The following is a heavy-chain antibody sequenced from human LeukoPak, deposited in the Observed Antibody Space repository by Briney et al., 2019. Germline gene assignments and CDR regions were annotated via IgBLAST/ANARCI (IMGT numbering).Heavy chain of an antibody. Sequence: PAGSLRLSCAASGFTFSSYWMHWVRQVPGKGLVWVSHIKSDGSSTSYADSVKGRFTISRDNAKNTLYLQMNSLRAEDTAVYYCARDRGYGFDYWGQGTLVTVSS. J-gene: IGHJ4*02. CDR2: IKSDGSST. D-gene: IGHD5-18*01. CDR3: ARDRGYGFDY. V-gene: IGHV3-74*01. CDR1: GFTFSSYW.